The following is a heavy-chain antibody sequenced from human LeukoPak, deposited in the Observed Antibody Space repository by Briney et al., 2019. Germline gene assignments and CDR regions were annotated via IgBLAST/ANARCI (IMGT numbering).Heavy chain of an antibody. V-gene: IGHV1-8*01. D-gene: IGHD2-2*01. CDR2: MNPNSGNT. Sequence: PLASVKVSCKASGYTFTSYDINWVRQATGQGLEWMGWMNPNSGNTGYAQKFQGRVTMTRNTSISTAYMELSSLRSEDTAVYYCATGYCSSTSCYGWFDPWGQGTLVTVSS. CDR3: ATGYCSSTSCYGWFDP. CDR1: GYTFTSYD. J-gene: IGHJ5*02.